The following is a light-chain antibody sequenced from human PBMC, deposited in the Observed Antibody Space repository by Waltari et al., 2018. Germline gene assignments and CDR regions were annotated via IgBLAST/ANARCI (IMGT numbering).Light chain of an antibody. CDR1: QSATNY. Sequence: EIVMTQSPATLSVSPGERATRSCRASQSATNYLAWYQQKPGQAPRLLIFGASTRATGVPARFSGSGSGTEFTLTISSLQSEDSGVYYCQQYSKWPPFTFGQGTNLEIK. V-gene: IGKV3-15*01. CDR2: GAS. J-gene: IGKJ2*01. CDR3: QQYSKWPPFT.